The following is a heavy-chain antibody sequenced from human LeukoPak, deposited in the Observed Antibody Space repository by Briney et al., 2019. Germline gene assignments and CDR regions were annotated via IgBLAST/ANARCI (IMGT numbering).Heavy chain of an antibody. CDR2: IIPIFGTA. V-gene: IGHV1-69*05. D-gene: IGHD3-22*01. J-gene: IGHJ4*02. CDR1: GGTFSSYA. CDR3: ARGGTYHYDSSGYQAYDY. Sequence: GASVKVSCKASGGTFSSYAISWVRQAPGQGLEWMGGIIPIFGTANYAQKFQGRVTITTDESTSTAYMELSSLRSEDTAVYYCARGGTYHYDSSGYQAYDYWGQGTLVTVSS.